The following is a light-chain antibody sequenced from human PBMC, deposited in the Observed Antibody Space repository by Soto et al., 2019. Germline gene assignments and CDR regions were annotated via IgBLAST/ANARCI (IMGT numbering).Light chain of an antibody. V-gene: IGLV2-18*02. CDR2: EVS. CDR3: CSFTTSSTYV. Sequence: QSVLTHPPSVSGSPGQSVTISCTGTSRDVGGYNRVSWYQQPPDTAHKVMIYEVSNRPSGVPDRFSGSKSGNTASLTISGLQAEDEADYYCCSFTTSSTYVFGTGTKVTVL. CDR1: SRDVGGYNR. J-gene: IGLJ1*01.